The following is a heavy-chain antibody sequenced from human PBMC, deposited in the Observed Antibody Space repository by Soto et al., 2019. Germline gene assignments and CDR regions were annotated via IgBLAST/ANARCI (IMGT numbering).Heavy chain of an antibody. Sequence: QVQLVESGGGVVQPGKSLRLSCVASGFSFRSYAMHWVRQAPGKGLEWVAVTSYDGSKKDYAASVKGRFTVSRVNFDNILYLEMNRLRPEDTAVYYCAKEGQAHCSGGSCFSGWFDAWGHGTQVTVSS. CDR3: AKEGQAHCSGGSCFSGWFDA. D-gene: IGHD2-15*01. CDR2: TSYDGSKK. CDR1: GFSFRSYA. J-gene: IGHJ5*01. V-gene: IGHV3-30*18.